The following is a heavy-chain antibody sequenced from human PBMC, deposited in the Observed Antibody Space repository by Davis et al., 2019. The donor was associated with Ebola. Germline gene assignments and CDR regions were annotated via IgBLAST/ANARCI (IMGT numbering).Heavy chain of an antibody. Sequence: SETLSLTCTVSGGSVGSGYYYWSRARQSTWRGLEWMGYIYYSGSTKNNPPLKSRVTISVDTSKNQCTLKLSSVTAADTAVYYCARVIAVAYDAFDIWGQGTMVTFSS. CDR2: IYYSGST. CDR3: ARVIAVAYDAFDI. D-gene: IGHD6-19*01. V-gene: IGHV4-61*10. CDR1: GGSVGSGYYY. J-gene: IGHJ3*02.